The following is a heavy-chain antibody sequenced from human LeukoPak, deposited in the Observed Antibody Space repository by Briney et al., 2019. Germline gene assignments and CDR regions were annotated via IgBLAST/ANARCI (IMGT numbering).Heavy chain of an antibody. V-gene: IGHV4-59*01. CDR1: GGSISSYY. D-gene: IGHD6-13*01. CDR2: IYYSGST. CDR3: ARAGSLAGSVDY. J-gene: IGHJ4*02. Sequence: SETLSLTCTVSGGSISSYYWSWIRQPPGKGLEWIGYIYYSGSTNYNPSLKSRVTISVDTSKNQFSLKLSSVTAADTAVYYCARAGSLAGSVDYWGQGTLVTVSS.